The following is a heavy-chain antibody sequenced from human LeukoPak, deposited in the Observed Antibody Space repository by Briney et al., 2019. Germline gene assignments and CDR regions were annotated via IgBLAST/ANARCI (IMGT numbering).Heavy chain of an antibody. CDR2: IYYSGST. CDR3: ARDPYYDFWSGYLGFYFDY. Sequence: PSETLSLTCTVSGGSISSSSYYWGWIRQPPGKGLEWIGSIYYSGSTYYNPSLKSRVTISVDTSKNQFSLKLSSVTAADTAVYYCARDPYYDFWSGYLGFYFDYWGQGTLVTVSS. V-gene: IGHV4-39*07. CDR1: GGSISSSSYY. D-gene: IGHD3-3*01. J-gene: IGHJ4*02.